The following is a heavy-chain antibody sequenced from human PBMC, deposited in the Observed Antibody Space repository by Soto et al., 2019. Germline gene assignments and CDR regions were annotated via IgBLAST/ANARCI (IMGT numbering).Heavy chain of an antibody. Sequence: GGSLRLSCAASGFTFSSYAMSWFRQAPGKGLEWVSAISGSSSYIYYADSVKGRFTISRDNAKNSLYLQMNSLRAEDTAVYYCARSGIAAAGSRFAFDIWGQGTMVTVSS. J-gene: IGHJ3*02. CDR2: ISGSSSYI. CDR1: GFTFSSYA. CDR3: ARSGIAAAGSRFAFDI. D-gene: IGHD6-13*01. V-gene: IGHV3-21*01.